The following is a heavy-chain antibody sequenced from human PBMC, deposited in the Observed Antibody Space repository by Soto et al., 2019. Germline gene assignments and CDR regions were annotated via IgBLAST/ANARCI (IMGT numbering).Heavy chain of an antibody. Sequence: ASVKVSCKASGYTFTSYGISWVRQAPGQGLEWMGWISAYNGNTNYAQKLQGRVTMTTDTSTSTAYMELRSLRSDDTAVYYCARDRRRFIVVRGVIHNNWFDPWGQGTLVTVSS. J-gene: IGHJ5*02. V-gene: IGHV1-18*01. D-gene: IGHD3-10*01. CDR2: ISAYNGNT. CDR3: ARDRRRFIVVRGVIHNNWFDP. CDR1: GYTFTSYG.